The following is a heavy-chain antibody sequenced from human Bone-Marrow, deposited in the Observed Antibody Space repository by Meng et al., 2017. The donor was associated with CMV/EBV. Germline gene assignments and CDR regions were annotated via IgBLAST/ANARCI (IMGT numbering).Heavy chain of an antibody. J-gene: IGHJ4*02. V-gene: IGHV3-30*14. CDR3: ARDHGYCSSTSCYTLAGIAD. Sequence: GESLKISCAASGFTFSSYAMHWVRQAPGKGLEWVAVISYDGSNKYYADSVKGRFTISRDNSKNTLYLQMGSLRAEDMAVYYCARDHGYCSSTSCYTLAGIADWGPGTLVPGSS. CDR1: GFTFSSYA. D-gene: IGHD2-2*02. CDR2: ISYDGSNK.